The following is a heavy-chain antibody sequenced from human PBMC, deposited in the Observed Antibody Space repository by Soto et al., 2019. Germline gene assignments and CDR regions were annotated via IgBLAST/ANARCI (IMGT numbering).Heavy chain of an antibody. CDR1: GGTFSSYT. J-gene: IGHJ4*02. Sequence: GASVKVSCKASGGTFSSYTISWVRQAPGQGLEWMGRIIPILGIANYAQKFQGRVTITADKSTSTAYMELSSLRSEDTAVYYCAREAYCDYSATSTAFDYWGQGTLVTVSS. CDR2: IIPILGIA. D-gene: IGHD3-3*01. CDR3: AREAYCDYSATSTAFDY. V-gene: IGHV1-69*04.